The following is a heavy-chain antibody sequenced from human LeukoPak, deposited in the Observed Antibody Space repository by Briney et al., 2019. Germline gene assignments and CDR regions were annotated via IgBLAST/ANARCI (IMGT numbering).Heavy chain of an antibody. J-gene: IGHJ4*02. CDR3: AKGAMASILN. CDR1: GFSFDSYE. V-gene: IGHV3-48*03. CDR2: ISCSSSTI. D-gene: IGHD5-18*01. Sequence: GGSLRLSCAASGFSFDSYEMNWVRQAPGKGLDWVSYISCSSSTIYYADSVKGRFTISRDNAKNSLYLQMNSLRAEDTAVYYCAKGAMASILNWGQGTLVTVSS.